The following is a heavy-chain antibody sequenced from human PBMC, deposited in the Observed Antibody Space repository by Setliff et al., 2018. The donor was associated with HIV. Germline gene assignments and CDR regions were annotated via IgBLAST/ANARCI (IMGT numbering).Heavy chain of an antibody. D-gene: IGHD3-10*01. CDR3: ARYVRPPYYFDY. V-gene: IGHV3-23*03. Sequence: GGSLRLSCAASGFTFSSYAMTWVRQAPGKGVEWVSVIFSGGDSTYYADSVKGRFIISRDNSKSTLYLQMNSLRAEDTAVYFCARYVRPPYYFDYWGQGALVTVSS. CDR1: GFTFSSYA. CDR2: IFSGGDST. J-gene: IGHJ4*02.